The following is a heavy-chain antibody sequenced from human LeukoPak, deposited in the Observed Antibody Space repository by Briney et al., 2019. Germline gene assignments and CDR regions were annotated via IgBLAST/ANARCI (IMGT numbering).Heavy chain of an antibody. CDR2: ISGSGGST. CDR1: GFTFSSYA. CDR3: ARTVYSSSWSRTGYGMDV. J-gene: IGHJ6*02. D-gene: IGHD6-13*01. V-gene: IGHV3-23*01. Sequence: PGRSLRLSCAASGFTFSSYAMSWVRQAPGKGLEWVSAISGSGGSTYYADSVKGRFTISRDNAKNSLYLQMNSLRAEDTAVYYCARTVYSSSWSRTGYGMDVWGQGTTVTVSS.